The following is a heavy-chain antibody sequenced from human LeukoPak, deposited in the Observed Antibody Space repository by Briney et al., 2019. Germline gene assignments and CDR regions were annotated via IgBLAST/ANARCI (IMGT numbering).Heavy chain of an antibody. D-gene: IGHD3-10*01. CDR3: ARDVLSSYYYGSGSYRYPSYFDY. Sequence: PSETLSLTCTVSGGSISSSSYYWGWIRQPPGKGLEWIGSIYYSGSTYYNPSLKSRVTISVDTSKNQFSLKLSSVTAADTAVYYCARDVLSSYYYGSGSYRYPSYFDYWGQGTLVTVSS. V-gene: IGHV4-39*07. CDR2: IYYSGST. J-gene: IGHJ4*02. CDR1: GGSISSSSYY.